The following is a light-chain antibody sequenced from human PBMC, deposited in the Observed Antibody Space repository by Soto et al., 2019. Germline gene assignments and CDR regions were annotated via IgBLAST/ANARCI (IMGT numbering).Light chain of an antibody. CDR2: SAS. J-gene: IGKJ4*01. Sequence: AIQLTQSPSFLSASVGDRVTIACRASQDIGTALAWYHQKPGRAPELLIYSASTLHSGVPSRFAGGGSGTDFTLTISSLQPEDFADYFCQQFKDSPLTFGGGTKVQF. CDR1: QDIGTA. CDR3: QQFKDSPLT. V-gene: IGKV1D-13*01.